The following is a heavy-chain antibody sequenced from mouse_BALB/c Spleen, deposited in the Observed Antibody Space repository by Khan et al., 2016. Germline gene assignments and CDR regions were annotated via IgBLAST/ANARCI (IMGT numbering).Heavy chain of an antibody. J-gene: IGHJ2*01. CDR2: ISSGSSAI. V-gene: IGHV5-17*02. CDR3: GRVNY. CDR1: GFTFSSFG. Sequence: EVELVESGGGLVQPGGSRKLSCAASGFTFSSFGMHWVRQAPEKGLEWVAFISSGSSAIYYADTEKGRCTISRDNPKNTLFLQMASLRSEDTAMYYCGRVNYWGQGTTLTVSS.